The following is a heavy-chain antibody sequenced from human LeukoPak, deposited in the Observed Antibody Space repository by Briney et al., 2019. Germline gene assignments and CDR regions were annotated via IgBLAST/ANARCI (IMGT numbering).Heavy chain of an antibody. D-gene: IGHD6-6*01. CDR2: IYPGDSDT. V-gene: IGHV5-51*01. CDR1: GFTFTNYW. Sequence: GASLKISCQTSGFTFTNYWIGWVRQMPGKGLEWRGIIYPGDSDTKYSPSFRGQVTMSADKSTSTAYLQWGSLKASDTAMYFCARGDASMATGFNYWGQGTLVTVSS. J-gene: IGHJ4*02. CDR3: ARGDASMATGFNY.